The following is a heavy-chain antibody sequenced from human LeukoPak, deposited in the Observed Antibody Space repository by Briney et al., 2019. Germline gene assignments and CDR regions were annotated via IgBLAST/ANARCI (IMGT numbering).Heavy chain of an antibody. D-gene: IGHD2-2*01. CDR1: GYSISSGYY. V-gene: IGHV4-38-2*02. CDR2: IYRSGST. Sequence: SETLSLTCTVSGYSISSGYYWGWIRQPPGKGLEWIGSIYRSGSTYYNPSLKSRVTISVDTSKNQFSLKLSSVTAADTAVYYCARVYVEYQLRVFDYWGQGTLVTVSS. J-gene: IGHJ4*02. CDR3: ARVYVEYQLRVFDY.